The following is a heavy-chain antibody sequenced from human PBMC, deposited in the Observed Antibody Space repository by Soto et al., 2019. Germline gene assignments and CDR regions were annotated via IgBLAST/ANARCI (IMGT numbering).Heavy chain of an antibody. CDR1: GFTFSSYG. V-gene: IGHV3-30*18. CDR3: AKDQIYGSGSYGGGIFDY. Sequence: GGSLRLSCAASGFTFSSYGMHWVRQAPGKGLEWVAVISHDAGNKNYADSVKGRFTISRDNSKNTLYLQMNSLRAEDTAVYYCAKDQIYGSGSYGGGIFDYWGQGTLVTVSS. J-gene: IGHJ4*02. CDR2: ISHDAGNK. D-gene: IGHD3-10*01.